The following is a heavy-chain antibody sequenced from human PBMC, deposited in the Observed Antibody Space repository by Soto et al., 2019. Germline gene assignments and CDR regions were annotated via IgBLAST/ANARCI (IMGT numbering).Heavy chain of an antibody. Sequence: EVQLLESGGGLVQPGGSLRLSCAASGFTFSSYAMSWVRQAPGKGLEWVSAISGSGGRTYYADSVKGRLTISRDNSKNTLYLQMNTRRAEDTGVYYSAKEAGRFLDHPLWGQGTLVTVSS. CDR1: GFTFSSYA. J-gene: IGHJ4*02. CDR2: ISGSGGRT. D-gene: IGHD3-3*01. V-gene: IGHV3-23*01. CDR3: AKEAGRFLDHPL.